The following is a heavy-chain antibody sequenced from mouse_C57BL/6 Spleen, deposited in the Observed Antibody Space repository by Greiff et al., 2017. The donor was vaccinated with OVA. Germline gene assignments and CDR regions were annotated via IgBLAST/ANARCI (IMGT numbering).Heavy chain of an antibody. CDR1: GFTFSDYG. CDR3: ARRGSNYVGYAMDY. D-gene: IGHD2-5*01. Sequence: EVQVVESGGGLVKPGGSLKLSCAASGFTFSDYGMHWVRQAPEKGLEWVAYISSGSSTIYYADTVKGRSTISRDNAKNTLFLQMTSLRSEDTAMYYCARRGSNYVGYAMDYWGQGTSVTVSS. J-gene: IGHJ4*01. CDR2: ISSGSSTI. V-gene: IGHV5-17*01.